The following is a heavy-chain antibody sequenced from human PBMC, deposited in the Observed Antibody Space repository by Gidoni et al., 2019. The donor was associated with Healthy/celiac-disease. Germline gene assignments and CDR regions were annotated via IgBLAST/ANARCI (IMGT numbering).Heavy chain of an antibody. D-gene: IGHD4-17*01. CDR3: ARVRHDYGDYGGFDY. CDR2: IWYDGSNK. V-gene: IGHV3-33*01. J-gene: IGHJ4*02. CDR1: GFPFSSYG. Sequence: QVQLVESGGGVVQPGRSLRLSCAAPGFPFSSYGMHWVRQAPGKGLEWVAVIWYDGSNKYYADSVKGRFTISRDNSKNTLYLQMNSLRAEDTAVYYCARVRHDYGDYGGFDYWGQGTLVTVSS.